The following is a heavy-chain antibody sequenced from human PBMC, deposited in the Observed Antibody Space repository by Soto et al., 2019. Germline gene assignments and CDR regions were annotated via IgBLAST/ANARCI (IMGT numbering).Heavy chain of an antibody. D-gene: IGHD3-10*01. J-gene: IGHJ4*02. CDR1: GGSFSGYY. Sequence: QVQLQQWGAGLLKPSETLSLTWAVYGGSFSGYYWSWIRQPPGKGLEWIGEINHSGSTNYNPSLKSRVTISVDTSKNQFSLKLSSVTAADTAVYYCRITMVRGAKYYFDYWGQGTLVTVSS. CDR2: INHSGST. CDR3: RITMVRGAKYYFDY. V-gene: IGHV4-34*01.